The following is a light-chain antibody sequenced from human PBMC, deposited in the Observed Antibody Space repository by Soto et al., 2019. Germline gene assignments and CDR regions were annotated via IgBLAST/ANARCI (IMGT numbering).Light chain of an antibody. CDR2: DAY. Sequence: DIQMTQSPSTLSASVGDRVTITCRASQSISTWLAWYQQNPGKAPKLLIYDAYSLESGVPSRFSGSGSGTEFSLTISSLQSDDSANYYCQQYNSYPYTFGQGTKLEIK. CDR1: QSISTW. J-gene: IGKJ2*01. CDR3: QQYNSYPYT. V-gene: IGKV1-5*01.